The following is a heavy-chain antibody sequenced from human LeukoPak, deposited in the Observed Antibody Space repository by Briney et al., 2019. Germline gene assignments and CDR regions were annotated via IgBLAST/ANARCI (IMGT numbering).Heavy chain of an antibody. D-gene: IGHD3-16*02. CDR2: INHSGST. V-gene: IGHV4-34*01. CDR1: GGSFSGYY. CDR3: ARIPHYVWGSYRRDAFDI. J-gene: IGHJ3*02. Sequence: PSETLSLTCAVYGGSFSGYYWSWIRQPPGKGLEWIGEINHSGSTNYNPSLKSRVTISVDTSKNQFYLKLSSVTAADTAVHYCARIPHYVWGSYRRDAFDIWGQGTMVTVSS.